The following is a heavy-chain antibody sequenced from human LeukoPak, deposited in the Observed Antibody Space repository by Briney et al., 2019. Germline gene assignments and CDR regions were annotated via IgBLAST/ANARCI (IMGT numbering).Heavy chain of an antibody. D-gene: IGHD3-9*01. J-gene: IGHJ3*02. CDR2: IIGSGGST. V-gene: IGHV3-23*01. CDR1: GFTFSSNA. CDR3: AKDTELRYFDWQGDAFDI. Sequence: GGSLRLSCAASGFTFSSNAMSWVRQAPGKGLGWVSAIIGSGGSTDSADPVKGRFTISRDNSKHTLYLQMNSLRAEDTAVYYCAKDTELRYFDWQGDAFDIWGQGTMVTVSS.